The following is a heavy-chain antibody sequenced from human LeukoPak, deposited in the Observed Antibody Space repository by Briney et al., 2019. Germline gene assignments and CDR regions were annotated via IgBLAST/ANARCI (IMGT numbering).Heavy chain of an antibody. D-gene: IGHD3-22*01. V-gene: IGHV5-51*01. CDR2: IYPGDSDT. CDR3: ARRKYYYDSSGYYPGLAYFDY. Sequence: GESLKISCKGSGYTFTNYWIGWVRQMPGKGLEWMGIIYPGDSDTRYGPSFQGQVTISADKSISTAYLQWSSLKASDTAMYYCARRKYYYDSSGYYPGLAYFDYWGQGTLVTVSS. J-gene: IGHJ4*02. CDR1: GYTFTNYW.